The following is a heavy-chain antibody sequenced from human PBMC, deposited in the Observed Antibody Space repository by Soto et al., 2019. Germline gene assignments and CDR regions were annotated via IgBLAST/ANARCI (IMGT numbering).Heavy chain of an antibody. CDR2: IWYAGTST. V-gene: IGHV3-33*01. Sequence: QVQLVESGGGVVQPGRSLTLSCVASGFTLSNYGMHWVRQAPGKGLEWVAVIWYAGTSTYSADSVKGRFSISRDNSKNTLSLQMSSLRAEDTAVYYCARNVGSSGSSRWFDTWGQGTLVTVSS. J-gene: IGHJ5*02. D-gene: IGHD3-10*01. CDR3: ARNVGSSGSSRWFDT. CDR1: GFTLSNYG.